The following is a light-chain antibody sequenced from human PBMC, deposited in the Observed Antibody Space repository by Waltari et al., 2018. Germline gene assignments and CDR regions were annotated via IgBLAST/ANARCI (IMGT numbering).Light chain of an antibody. V-gene: IGKV1-33*01. Sequence: DIQMTQSPSSLSASVGDRVTPTCQASQDIHNYLHVYQQKPGTSPKLMIYDASKLETGVPSRFSGRGYGTHFSFTISSLQPEDIATYYCQQSDTLPLTFGGGTKVEI. CDR2: DAS. CDR3: QQSDTLPLT. J-gene: IGKJ4*01. CDR1: QDIHNY.